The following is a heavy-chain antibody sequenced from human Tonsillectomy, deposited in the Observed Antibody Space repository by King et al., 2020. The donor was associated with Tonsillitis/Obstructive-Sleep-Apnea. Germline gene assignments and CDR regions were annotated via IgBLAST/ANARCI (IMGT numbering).Heavy chain of an antibody. CDR1: GYTFTKSA. D-gene: IGHD2-15*01. CDR3: ARDRGECSGGACYPFDY. V-gene: IGHV1-3*01. CDR2: INAANGYT. Sequence: VQLVQSGAEVKKPGASVKVSCKASGYTFTKSAMHWVRQAPGQRPEWMGWINAANGYTKYSKKFQDRFTITRDTSATTANMELSSLRSEDTAVYYCARDRGECSGGACYPFDYWGQGTLVTVSS. J-gene: IGHJ4*02.